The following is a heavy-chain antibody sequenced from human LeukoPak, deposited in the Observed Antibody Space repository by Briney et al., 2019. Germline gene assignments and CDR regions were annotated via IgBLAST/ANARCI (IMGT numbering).Heavy chain of an antibody. CDR2: LYSDGNT. CDR3: ARGVEPLAANTLAY. J-gene: IGHJ4*02. D-gene: IGHD1-14*01. CDR1: GFTVITNG. V-gene: IGHV3-53*01. Sequence: QPGGSLRLSCAASGFTVITNGMTWVRQAPGKGFEWVSVLYSDGNTKYADSVQGRFTISRDNSKNTLYLEMNSLSPDDTAVYYCARGVEPLAANTLAYWGQGTLVTVSS.